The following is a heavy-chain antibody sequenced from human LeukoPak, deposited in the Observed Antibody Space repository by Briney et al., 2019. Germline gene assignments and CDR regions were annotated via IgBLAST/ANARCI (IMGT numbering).Heavy chain of an antibody. CDR3: ARGRYSSSWYLSPYYYYMDV. Sequence: ASGKLSCKASGYTFTSYDINWLRQATGQGLGWMGWMNPNSGNTGFAQKFPGRVTITRNTSISTAHMELRSLRSEDTAVYYCARGRYSSSWYLSPYYYYMDVWGKGTTVTVSS. V-gene: IGHV1-8*03. J-gene: IGHJ6*03. CDR1: GYTFTSYD. D-gene: IGHD6-13*01. CDR2: MNPNSGNT.